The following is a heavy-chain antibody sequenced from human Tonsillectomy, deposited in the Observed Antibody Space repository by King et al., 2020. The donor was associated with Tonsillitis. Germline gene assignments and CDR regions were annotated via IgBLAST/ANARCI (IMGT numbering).Heavy chain of an antibody. CDR3: ARGHQLLTRWSGYYFHY. CDR1: GFTFSSYG. J-gene: IGHJ4*02. CDR2: IWYDGSNK. D-gene: IGHD4-23*01. Sequence: VQLVESGGGVVQPGRSLRLSCAASGFTFSSYGMHWVRQAPGKGLEWVALIWYDGSNKYYADYVKGRFTISRDNSKNTLYLQMNSLRSEDTAVYYCARGHQLLTRWSGYYFHYWGQGTLVTVSS. V-gene: IGHV3-30*19.